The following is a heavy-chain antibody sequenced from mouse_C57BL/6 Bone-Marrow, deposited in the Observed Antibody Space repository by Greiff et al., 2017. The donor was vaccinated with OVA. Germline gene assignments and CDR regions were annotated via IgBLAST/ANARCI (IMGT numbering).Heavy chain of an antibody. CDR2: IDPSDSYT. CDR1: GYTFTSYW. Sequence: VQLQQPGAELVMPGASVKLSCKASGYTFTSYWLHWVKQRPGQGLEWIGEIDPSDSYTNYNQKFKGKSTLTVDKSSSTAYMQLSSLTSEDSAVYYCALYDGYYRYFDVWGTGTTVTVSS. V-gene: IGHV1-69*01. CDR3: ALYDGYYRYFDV. D-gene: IGHD2-3*01. J-gene: IGHJ1*03.